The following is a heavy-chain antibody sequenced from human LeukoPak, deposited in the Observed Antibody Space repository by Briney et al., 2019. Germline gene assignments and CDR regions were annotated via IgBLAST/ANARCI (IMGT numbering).Heavy chain of an antibody. CDR1: GFTFSSYA. D-gene: IGHD3-10*01. Sequence: GGSLRLSCAASGFTFSSYAMNWVRQAPGKGLEWVAVISYDGSNKDYADSVKGRFTISRDNSRNTLSLQMNSLRPEDTAVYYCAKDLLYYGPGTYYNAAEYFQFWGQGTQVTVSS. V-gene: IGHV3-30*18. CDR3: AKDLLYYGPGTYYNAAEYFQF. J-gene: IGHJ1*01. CDR2: ISYDGSNK.